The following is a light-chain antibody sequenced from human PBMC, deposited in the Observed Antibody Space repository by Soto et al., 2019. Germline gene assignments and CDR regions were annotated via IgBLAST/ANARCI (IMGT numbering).Light chain of an antibody. Sequence: EIVLTQSPGTLPLSPGERATLSCRASQSVSSTYLAWYQQKPGQAPRLLICSVSSRATGIPARFCGSGSGTAYTLPISRLEPEEFAVYYCQHYCSSPPATFGQGTKVEIK. CDR2: SVS. V-gene: IGKV3-20*01. J-gene: IGKJ1*01. CDR3: QHYCSSPPAT. CDR1: QSVSSTY.